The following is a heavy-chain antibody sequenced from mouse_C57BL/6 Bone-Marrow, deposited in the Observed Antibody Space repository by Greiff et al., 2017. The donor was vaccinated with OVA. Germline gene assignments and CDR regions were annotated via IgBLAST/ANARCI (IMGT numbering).Heavy chain of an antibody. CDR1: GFSFHTYA. CDR3: VRHGSRGMDY. D-gene: IGHD1-1*01. V-gene: IGHV10-1*01. CDR2: IRSKSNNYAT. Sequence: EVQLVESGGGLVQPKGSLKLSCAASGFSFHTYAMNWVRQAPGKGLEWVARIRSKSNNYATYYADSVKDRFTISRDDSESMLYLQMNNLKTEDTAMYYCVRHGSRGMDYWGQGTSVTVSS. J-gene: IGHJ4*01.